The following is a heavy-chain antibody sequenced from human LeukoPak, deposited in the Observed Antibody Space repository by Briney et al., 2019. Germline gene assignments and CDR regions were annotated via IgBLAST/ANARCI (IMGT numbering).Heavy chain of an antibody. J-gene: IGHJ3*02. CDR1: GGSISSGDYY. CDR2: IYYSGST. CDR3: ARFEEIHCSSTSCNDAFDI. D-gene: IGHD2-2*01. Sequence: SQTLSLTCTVSGGSISSGDYYWSWIRQPPGKGLEWIGYIYYSGSTYYNPSLKSRVTISVDTSKNQFSLKLSSVTAADTAVYYCARFEEIHCSSTSCNDAFDIWGQGTMVTVSS. V-gene: IGHV4-30-4*01.